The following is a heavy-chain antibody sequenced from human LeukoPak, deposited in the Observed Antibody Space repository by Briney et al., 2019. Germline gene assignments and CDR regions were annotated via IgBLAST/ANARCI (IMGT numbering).Heavy chain of an antibody. Sequence: GGSLRLSCAASGFTFSSYSMNWVRQAPGKGLEWVSSISSSSSYIYYADSVKGRFTISRDNAKNSLYLQMNSLRAEDTAVYYCAAAPNYYDSRGYYPPHFKYWGQGTLVTVSS. D-gene: IGHD3-22*01. CDR3: AAAPNYYDSRGYYPPHFKY. CDR1: GFTFSSYS. V-gene: IGHV3-21*01. J-gene: IGHJ4*02. CDR2: ISSSSSYI.